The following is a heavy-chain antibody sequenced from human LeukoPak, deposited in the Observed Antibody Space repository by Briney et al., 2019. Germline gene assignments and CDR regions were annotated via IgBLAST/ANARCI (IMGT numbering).Heavy chain of an antibody. CDR2: IYTSGST. Sequence: SETLSLTCTVSGGSISSYYWSWIRQPAGKGLKWIGRIYTSGSTNYNPSLKSRVTMSVDTSKNQFSLKLSSVTAADTAVYYCARATYAILTGYTYYFDYWGQGTLVTVSS. D-gene: IGHD3-9*01. CDR3: ARATYAILTGYTYYFDY. V-gene: IGHV4-4*07. J-gene: IGHJ4*02. CDR1: GGSISSYY.